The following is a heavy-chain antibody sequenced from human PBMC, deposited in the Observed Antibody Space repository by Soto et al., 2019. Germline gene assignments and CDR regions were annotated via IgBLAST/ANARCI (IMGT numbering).Heavy chain of an antibody. J-gene: IGHJ6*02. D-gene: IGHD6-13*01. CDR3: ARLQLVHKSSTLDYYYGMDV. Sequence: SETLSLTCTVSGGSISSSSYYWGWIRQPPGKGLEWIGSIYYSGSTYYNPSLKSRVTISVDTSKNQFSLKLSSVTAADTAVYYCARLQLVHKSSTLDYYYGMDVWGQGTTVTVSS. CDR2: IYYSGST. CDR1: GGSISSSSYY. V-gene: IGHV4-39*01.